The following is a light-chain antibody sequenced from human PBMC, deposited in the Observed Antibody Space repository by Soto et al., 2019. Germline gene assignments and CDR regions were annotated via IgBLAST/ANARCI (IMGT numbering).Light chain of an antibody. V-gene: IGLV2-14*01. J-gene: IGLJ7*01. CDR3: SSHTSGSTRV. CDR1: SGDVGVYDY. Sequence: QSALTQPASASGSPGQSIAISCTGTSGDVGVYDYVSWYQQHPDKAPKLMIYEVTKPPSWVSNRFSGSKSGNTASLTISGLQPEDEDDYYCSSHTSGSTRVFGSGTQLTVL. CDR2: EVT.